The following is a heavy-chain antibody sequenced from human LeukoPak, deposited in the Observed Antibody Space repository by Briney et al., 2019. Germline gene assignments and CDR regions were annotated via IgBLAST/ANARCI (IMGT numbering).Heavy chain of an antibody. J-gene: IGHJ5*02. CDR2: INSDGSST. CDR1: GFTFSSYW. V-gene: IGHV3-74*01. D-gene: IGHD6-13*01. Sequence: PGGSLRLSCVASGFTFSSYWMHWVRQAPGKGLVWVSRINSDGSSTSYADSVKGRFTISRDNAKNTLYLQMNSLRAEDTAVYYCAREEGIAAAGTWFDPWGQGTLVTVSS. CDR3: AREEGIAAAGTWFDP.